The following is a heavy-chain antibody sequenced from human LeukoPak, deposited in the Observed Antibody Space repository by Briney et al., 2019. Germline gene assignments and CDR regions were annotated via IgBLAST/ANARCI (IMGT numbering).Heavy chain of an antibody. D-gene: IGHD6-6*01. CDR2: ISAYNRNT. J-gene: IGHJ4*02. V-gene: IGHV1-18*01. CDR3: ARDLPYEVAARPPFDY. Sequence: ASVKVSCKASGYTFTSYGISWVRQAPGQGLEGMGWISAYNRNTNYAQKLQGRVTMTTDTSTSTAYMELRSLRSDDAAVYYCARDLPYEVAARPPFDYWGQGTLVTVSS. CDR1: GYTFTSYG.